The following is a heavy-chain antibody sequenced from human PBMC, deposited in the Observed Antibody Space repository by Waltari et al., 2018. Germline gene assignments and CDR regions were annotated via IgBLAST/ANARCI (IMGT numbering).Heavy chain of an antibody. CDR1: GFTFSSYA. J-gene: IGHJ4*02. CDR3: ARDGYYYGSGSYLDY. CDR2: ISYDGSNK. Sequence: QVQLVESGGGVVQPGRSLRLSCAASGFTFSSYAMHWVRQAPGKGLEWVAVISYDGSNKYYADSVKGRFTISRDNSKNTLYLQMNSLRAEDTAVYYCARDGYYYGSGSYLDYWGQGTLVT. V-gene: IGHV3-30*01. D-gene: IGHD3-10*01.